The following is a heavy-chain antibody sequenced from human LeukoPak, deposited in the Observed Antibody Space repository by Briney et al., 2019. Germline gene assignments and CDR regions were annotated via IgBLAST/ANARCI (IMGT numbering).Heavy chain of an antibody. D-gene: IGHD2-2*01. CDR2: ISGSGGST. J-gene: IGHJ4*02. Sequence: QPGGSLRLSCAASGFTFSSHAMSWVRQAPGKGLEWVSAISGSGGSTYYADSVKGPFTISRDNSKNTLYLQMNSLRAEDTAVYYCAKPRRYCSSTSCTFTFDYWGQGTLVTVSS. V-gene: IGHV3-23*01. CDR1: GFTFSSHA. CDR3: AKPRRYCSSTSCTFTFDY.